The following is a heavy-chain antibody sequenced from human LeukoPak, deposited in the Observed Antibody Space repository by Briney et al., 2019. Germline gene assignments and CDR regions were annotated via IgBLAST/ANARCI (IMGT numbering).Heavy chain of an antibody. V-gene: IGHV3-23*01. CDR1: GDAFTKYG. Sequence: GGSLRLSCAASGDAFTKYGMKWVRQAAGAGLEYISGISRSGDITHYADSVKGRFTISRDNVQNTLYLQMNSLRADDTALYYCAIEGFYYWGPGTQVTVSS. CDR3: AIEGFYY. J-gene: IGHJ4*02. CDR2: ISRSGDIT.